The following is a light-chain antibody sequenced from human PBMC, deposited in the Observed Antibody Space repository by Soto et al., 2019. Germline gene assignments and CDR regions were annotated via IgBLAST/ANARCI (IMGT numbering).Light chain of an antibody. V-gene: IGLV1-44*01. CDR1: SSNIGSTT. CDR3: VAWDDSLNGVV. CDR2: NNN. Sequence: QSVLTQPPSASGTPGQRVTIACSGSSSNIGSTTVKWYQQLPGTAPKLLIYNNNQRPSGVPDRFSGSKSGTSASLAISGLLSEDEADYYCVAWDDSLNGVVFGGGTQLTVL. J-gene: IGLJ3*02.